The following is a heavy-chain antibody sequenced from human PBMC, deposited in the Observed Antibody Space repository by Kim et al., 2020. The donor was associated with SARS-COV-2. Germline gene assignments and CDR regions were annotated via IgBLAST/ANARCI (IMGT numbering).Heavy chain of an antibody. J-gene: IGHJ6*02. Sequence: SVKVSCKASGGTFSSYAISWVRQAPGQGLEWMGGIIPIFGTANYAQKFQGRVTITADESTSTAYMELSSLRSEDTAVYYCAREGLAHSYYYYYGMDVWGQGTTVTVSS. CDR3: AREGLAHSYYYYYGMDV. CDR2: IIPIFGTA. V-gene: IGHV1-69*13. CDR1: GGTFSSYA.